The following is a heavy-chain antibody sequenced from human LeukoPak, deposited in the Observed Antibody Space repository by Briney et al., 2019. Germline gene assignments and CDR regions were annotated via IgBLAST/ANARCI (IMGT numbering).Heavy chain of an antibody. CDR3: ARDPGLMRAAACGDY. D-gene: IGHD6-13*01. Sequence: GGSLRLSCAASGFTFSSYGMIWVRQAPGKGLEWISYISSSSNTIYYAVSVKGRFTISRDNAKNSLYLQVSSLRAEDTAVYYCARDPGLMRAAACGDYWGQGTLVIVSS. CDR2: ISSSSNTI. J-gene: IGHJ4*02. CDR1: GFTFSSYG. V-gene: IGHV3-48*01.